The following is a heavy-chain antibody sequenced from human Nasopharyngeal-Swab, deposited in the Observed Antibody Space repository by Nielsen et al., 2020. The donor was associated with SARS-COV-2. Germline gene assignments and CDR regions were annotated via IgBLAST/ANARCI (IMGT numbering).Heavy chain of an antibody. Sequence: GGSLRLSCTASGFTFDDYAMHWVRQTPGRGLEWVSGISWNGNRVGYADSVKGRFTISRDNAENSLYLQMNSLRVEDTAFYYCVKDVGIAVAGSGFDYWGQGMLVTVSS. CDR3: VKDVGIAVAGSGFDY. V-gene: IGHV3-9*01. CDR1: GFTFDDYA. CDR2: ISWNGNRV. D-gene: IGHD6-19*01. J-gene: IGHJ4*02.